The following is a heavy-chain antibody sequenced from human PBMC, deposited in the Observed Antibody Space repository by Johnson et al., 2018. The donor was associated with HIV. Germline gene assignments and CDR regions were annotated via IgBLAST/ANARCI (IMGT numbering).Heavy chain of an antibody. Sequence: GKGLEWVSLISWDGGSTYYADSVKGRFAISRDNSKNTLHLQMNSLGAEDTAVYYCASGEDYGGNYGAFDIWGQGTRVSVS. J-gene: IGHJ3*02. D-gene: IGHD4-23*01. CDR2: ISWDGGST. V-gene: IGHV3-NL1*01. CDR3: ASGEDYGGNYGAFDI.